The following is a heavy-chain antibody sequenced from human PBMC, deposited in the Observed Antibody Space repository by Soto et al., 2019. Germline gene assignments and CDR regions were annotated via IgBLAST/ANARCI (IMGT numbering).Heavy chain of an antibody. CDR1: GFTFSSYS. CDR2: ISSSSSYI. J-gene: IGHJ3*02. D-gene: IGHD3-16*02. CDR3: ARDSTYDYVWGSYRSSNGYHAFDI. Sequence: GGSLRLSCAASGFTFSSYSMNWVRQAPGKGLEWVSSISSSSSYIYYADSVKGRFTISRDNAKNSLYLQMNSLRAEDTAVYYCARDSTYDYVWGSYRSSNGYHAFDIWGQGTMVTVS. V-gene: IGHV3-21*01.